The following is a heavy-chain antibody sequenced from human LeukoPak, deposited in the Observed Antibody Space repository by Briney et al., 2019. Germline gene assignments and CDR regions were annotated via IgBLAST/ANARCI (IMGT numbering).Heavy chain of an antibody. CDR3: ARDAPNYYDSSGYYYVTWFDP. CDR2: IIPIFGTA. J-gene: IGHJ5*02. Sequence: SVEVSCKASGGTFSSYAISWVRQAPGQGLEWMGGIIPIFGTANYAQKFQGRVTITADESTSTAYMELSSLRSEDTAVYYCARDAPNYYDSSGYYYVTWFDPWGQGTLVTVSS. D-gene: IGHD3-22*01. V-gene: IGHV1-69*01. CDR1: GGTFSSYA.